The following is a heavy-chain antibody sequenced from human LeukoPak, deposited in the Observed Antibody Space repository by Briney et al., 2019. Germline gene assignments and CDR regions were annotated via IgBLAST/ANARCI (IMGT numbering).Heavy chain of an antibody. CDR1: GGTFSSYA. Sequence: ASVKVSCKASGGTFSSYAISWVRQAPGQGLEWMGIINPSGGSTSYAQKFQGRVTMTRDTSTSTVYMELSSLRSEDTAVYYCAREHWVAAAADYWGQGTLVTVSS. J-gene: IGHJ4*02. CDR3: AREHWVAAAADY. D-gene: IGHD6-13*01. V-gene: IGHV1-46*01. CDR2: INPSGGST.